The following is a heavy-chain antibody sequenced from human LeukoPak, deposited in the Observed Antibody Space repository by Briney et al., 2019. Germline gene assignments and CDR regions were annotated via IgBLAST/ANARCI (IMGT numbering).Heavy chain of an antibody. CDR3: FSGARITSFGVVIKTEWFYP. J-gene: IGHJ5*02. Sequence: GAAAKVSCKASGYTFTDYLMHWGRQAPGQGLEWMGWIIPYSGGATNAQNFRGWVAMTRDTSFTTGYMGLDWLKSNGTAVYYWFSGARITSFGVVIKTEWFYPWGQGTRVTVSS. V-gene: IGHV1-2*04. D-gene: IGHD3-3*01. CDR2: IIPYSGGA. CDR1: GYTFTDYL.